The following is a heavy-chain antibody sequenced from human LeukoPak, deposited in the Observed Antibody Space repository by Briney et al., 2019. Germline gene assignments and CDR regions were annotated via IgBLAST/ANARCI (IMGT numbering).Heavy chain of an antibody. CDR2: IYYSGST. V-gene: IGHV4-39*02. D-gene: IGHD3-3*01. J-gene: IGHJ4*02. Sequence: SETLSLTCTVSGGSISSSSYYWGWIRQPPGKGLEWIGSIYYSGSTYYNPSLKSRVTTSVDTSKNQFSLKLSSVTAADTAVYYCAREKSGYDYWGQGTLVTVSS. CDR3: AREKSGYDY. CDR1: GGSISSSSYY.